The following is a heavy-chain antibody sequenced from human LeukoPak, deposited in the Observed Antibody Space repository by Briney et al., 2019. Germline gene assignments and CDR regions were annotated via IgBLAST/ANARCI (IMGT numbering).Heavy chain of an antibody. V-gene: IGHV3-33*01. CDR1: GFTFSSYG. D-gene: IGHD7-27*01. CDR3: ARDRGLGNADYYGMDV. Sequence: PGGSLRLSCAASGFTFSSYGMHWVRQAPGKGLEWVAVIWYDGSNKYYADSVKGRFTISRDNSKNTLYLQMNSLRAEDTAVYSCARDRGLGNADYYGMDVWGQGTTVTVSS. CDR2: IWYDGSNK. J-gene: IGHJ6*02.